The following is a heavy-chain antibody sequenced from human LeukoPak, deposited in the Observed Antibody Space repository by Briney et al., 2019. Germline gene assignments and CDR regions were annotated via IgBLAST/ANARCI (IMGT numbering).Heavy chain of an antibody. D-gene: IGHD6-6*01. CDR1: GDSVSRNSAA. Sequence: SQTLSLTRDISGDSVSRNSAAWNWIRQSPSRGLEWLGRTYYRSKWFHDYAESVTSRITINADTSKNQFSLQLSSVSPEDTAVYYCAREFSSSTGPDYWGQGILVTVSS. CDR2: TYYRSKWFH. J-gene: IGHJ4*02. V-gene: IGHV6-1*01. CDR3: AREFSSSTGPDY.